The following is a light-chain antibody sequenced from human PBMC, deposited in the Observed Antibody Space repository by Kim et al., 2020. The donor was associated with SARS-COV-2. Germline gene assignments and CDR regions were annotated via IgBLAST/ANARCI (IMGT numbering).Light chain of an antibody. V-gene: IGLV1-40*01. J-gene: IGLJ1*01. CDR1: SSNIGAGYD. CDR3: QAYDSSLSGYV. Sequence: QRVTNSCTWSSSNIGAGYDVHWYQHLPGTAPKLLIYGNSNRPSGVPDRCSGSKSGTSASLAITGLQAEDEADYYCQAYDSSLSGYVFGTGTKVTVL. CDR2: GNS.